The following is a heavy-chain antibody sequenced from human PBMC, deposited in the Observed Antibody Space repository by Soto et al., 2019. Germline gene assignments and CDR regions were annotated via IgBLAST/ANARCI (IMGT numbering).Heavy chain of an antibody. CDR1: GFTFSSYA. Sequence: EVQLLESGGGLVQPGGSLRLSCAASGFTFSSYAMSWVRQAPGKGLEWVSAISGSGGSTYYADSVKGRFTISRDNSKHTLYLQMNSLRAEDTAVYYCAKGSEVIVATSLLYWGQGTLVTVSS. D-gene: IGHD5-12*01. CDR3: AKGSEVIVATSLLY. J-gene: IGHJ4*02. V-gene: IGHV3-23*01. CDR2: ISGSGGST.